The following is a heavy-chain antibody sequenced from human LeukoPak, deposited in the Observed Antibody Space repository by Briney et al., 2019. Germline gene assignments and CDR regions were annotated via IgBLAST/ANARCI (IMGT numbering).Heavy chain of an antibody. CDR2: SYYSGST. CDR1: GGSIRSYS. D-gene: IGHD3-9*01. Sequence: NPSETLSLTCTVSGGSIRSYSRSWIRQPPGKGLEWIGYSYYSGSTNYNPSLKSRVTISVDTSKNQFSLKLSSVTAADTAVYYCARGAYYDILTGFDYWGQGTLVTVSS. J-gene: IGHJ4*02. CDR3: ARGAYYDILTGFDY. V-gene: IGHV4-59*01.